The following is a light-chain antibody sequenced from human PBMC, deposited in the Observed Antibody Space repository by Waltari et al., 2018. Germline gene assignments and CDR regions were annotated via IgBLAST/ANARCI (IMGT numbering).Light chain of an antibody. Sequence: QSVMTQPPSASGTPGQRVPISCSGSNSNLGNSPFNLYQQLPGAAPKVLIYSDDRRPSGVPDRFSGSKSGTSASLAITGLQSEDEADYYCASWDYRLNGILFGGGTRLTVL. V-gene: IGLV1-44*01. CDR1: NSNLGNSP. CDR2: SDD. CDR3: ASWDYRLNGIL. J-gene: IGLJ2*01.